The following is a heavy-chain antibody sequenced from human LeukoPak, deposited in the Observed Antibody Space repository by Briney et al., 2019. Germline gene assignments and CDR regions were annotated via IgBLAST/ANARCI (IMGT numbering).Heavy chain of an antibody. J-gene: IGHJ6*03. CDR3: AKDGYSSSWFPHYYYYMDV. CDR2: ISGSGSST. Sequence: GGSLRLSCAASGFTFSSYDMSWVRQAPGKGLEWVSGISGSGSSTYYADSVKGRFTISRDNSKNTLYLQMNSLRAEDTAVYYCAKDGYSSSWFPHYYYYMDVWGKGTTVTISS. CDR1: GFTFSSYD. V-gene: IGHV3-23*01. D-gene: IGHD6-13*01.